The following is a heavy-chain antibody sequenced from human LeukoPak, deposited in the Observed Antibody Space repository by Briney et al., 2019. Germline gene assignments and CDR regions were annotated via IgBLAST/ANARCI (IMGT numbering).Heavy chain of an antibody. Sequence: SQTLSLTCTVSGDSISSGSYYWSWIRQPAGKGLEWIGRIYTSGSTNYNPSLKSRVTISVDTSKNQFSLKLSSVTAADTAVYYCAREGRYYYDSSGYTSVGAFDIWGQGTMVTVSS. J-gene: IGHJ3*02. V-gene: IGHV4-61*02. CDR1: GDSISSGSYY. CDR2: IYTSGST. CDR3: AREGRYYYDSSGYTSVGAFDI. D-gene: IGHD3-22*01.